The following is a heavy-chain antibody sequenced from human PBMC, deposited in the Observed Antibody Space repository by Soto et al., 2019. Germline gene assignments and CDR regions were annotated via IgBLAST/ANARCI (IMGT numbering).Heavy chain of an antibody. Sequence: QVQLVESGGGVVQPGRSLRLSCAASGFTFSSYAMHWVRQAPGKGLEWVAVISYDGSNKYYADSVKGRFTISRDNSKNTLYLQMNSLRAEDTAVYNCARVSKSPNIVATTLYYYYGMDVWGQGTTVTVSS. J-gene: IGHJ6*02. CDR2: ISYDGSNK. CDR1: GFTFSSYA. V-gene: IGHV3-30-3*01. D-gene: IGHD5-12*01. CDR3: ARVSKSPNIVATTLYYYYGMDV.